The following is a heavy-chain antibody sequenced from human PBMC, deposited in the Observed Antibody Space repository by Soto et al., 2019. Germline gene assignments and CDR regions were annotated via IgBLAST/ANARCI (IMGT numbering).Heavy chain of an antibody. J-gene: IGHJ4*02. D-gene: IGHD6-19*01. CDR2: IFHTGSA. CDR3: ARQPYTSGAYYFDY. Sequence: QVQLQESGPGLVKPSETLSLTCTVSGDSISSYYWSWIRQPPGKGLEWIGYIFHTGSANYNPSLKSRVTISIDTSRNQFSLGLSSVTAADTAVYYCARQPYTSGAYYFDYWGQGTPVTVSS. V-gene: IGHV4-59*08. CDR1: GDSISSYY.